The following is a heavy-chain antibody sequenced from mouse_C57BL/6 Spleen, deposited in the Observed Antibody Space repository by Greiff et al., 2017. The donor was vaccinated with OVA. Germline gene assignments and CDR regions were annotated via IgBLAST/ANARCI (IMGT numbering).Heavy chain of an antibody. Sequence: QVQLQQPGAELVKPGASVKLSCKASGYTFTSYWMHWVKQRPGQGLEWIGMIHPNSGSTNYNEKFKSKATLTVDKSSSTAYMQLSSLTSEDSAVYYCARPSYGAFFDYWGQGTTLTVSS. V-gene: IGHV1-64*01. CDR1: GYTFTSYW. D-gene: IGHD2-10*01. CDR2: IHPNSGST. CDR3: ARPSYGAFFDY. J-gene: IGHJ2*01.